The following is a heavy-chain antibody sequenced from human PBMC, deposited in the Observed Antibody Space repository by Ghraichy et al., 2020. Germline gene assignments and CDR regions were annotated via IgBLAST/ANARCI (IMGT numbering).Heavy chain of an antibody. D-gene: IGHD4-23*01. CDR2: INPNSGGA. Sequence: ASVKVSCKASGYIFTGYQIHWVRQAPGQGLEWLGWINPNSGGANYAQRFQGRVTLTRDTSITPASMELTRLRSDDTAVYYCARTYGGNPGPAFWGQGTLVTVSS. CDR3: ARTYGGNPGPAF. J-gene: IGHJ4*02. V-gene: IGHV1-2*02. CDR1: GYIFTGYQ.